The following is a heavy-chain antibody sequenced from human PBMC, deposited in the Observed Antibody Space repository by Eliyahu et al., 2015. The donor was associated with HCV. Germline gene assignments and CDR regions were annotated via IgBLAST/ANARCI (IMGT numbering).Heavy chain of an antibody. V-gene: IGHV3-15*01. CDR1: GFNXENAW. D-gene: IGHD3-9*01. J-gene: IGHJ3*01. CDR2: IRHRFAGETT. CDR3: TRVGDLDFDYVSDDALDV. Sequence: EVQLAESGGGLVKPGGSLRLSXVASGFNXENAWXAWVRQGPGRGLEWVGRIRHRFAGETTDYAAPVEGRFVISRDDSKNTLYLQMNSLKIEDTAVYYCTRVGDLDFDYVSDDALDVWGHGTMVTVSS.